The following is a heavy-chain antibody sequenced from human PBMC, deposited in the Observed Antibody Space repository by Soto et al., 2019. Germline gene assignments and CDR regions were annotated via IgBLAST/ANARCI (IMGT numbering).Heavy chain of an antibody. D-gene: IGHD2-15*01. Sequence: GASVKVSCKASGYTFTGYYMHWVRQAPGRGLEWMGWINPNSGGTNYAQKFQGWVTMTRDTSISTAYMELSRLRSDDTAVYYCARGYPLGDCSGGSCYNLYYYYYMDVWGKGTTVTVS. J-gene: IGHJ6*03. CDR1: GYTFTGYY. V-gene: IGHV1-2*04. CDR2: INPNSGGT. CDR3: ARGYPLGDCSGGSCYNLYYYYYMDV.